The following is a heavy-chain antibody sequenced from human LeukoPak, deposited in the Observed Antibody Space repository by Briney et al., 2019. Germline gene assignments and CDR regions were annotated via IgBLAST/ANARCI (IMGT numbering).Heavy chain of an antibody. D-gene: IGHD2-15*01. CDR3: ARDPNIVVVVAATEFDY. J-gene: IGHJ4*02. CDR2: INSDGSST. V-gene: IGHV3-74*01. Sequence: GGSLRLSCAASGFTFSSYWMHWVRQAPGKGLVWVSRINSDGSSTSYADSVKGRFTISRDNAKNTLYLQMNSLRAGDTAVYYCARDPNIVVVVAATEFDYWGQGTLVTVSS. CDR1: GFTFSSYW.